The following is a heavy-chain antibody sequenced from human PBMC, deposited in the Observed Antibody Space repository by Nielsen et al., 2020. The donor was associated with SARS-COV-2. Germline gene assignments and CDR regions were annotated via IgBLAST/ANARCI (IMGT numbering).Heavy chain of an antibody. J-gene: IGHJ3*02. CDR1: GGSISSDY. CDR3: ARAPITMIVVVNAFDI. V-gene: IGHV4-4*07. D-gene: IGHD3-22*01. CDR2: IYTSGNS. Sequence: SETLSLTCTVSGGSISSDYWSWFRQPAGKGLEWIGRIYTSGNSNYNPSLKSRVTISVDTSKNQFSLKLSSVTAADTAVYYCARAPITMIVVVNAFDIWGQGTMVTVSS.